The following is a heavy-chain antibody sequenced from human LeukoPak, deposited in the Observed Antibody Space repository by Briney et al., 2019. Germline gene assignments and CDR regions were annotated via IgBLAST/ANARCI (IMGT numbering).Heavy chain of an antibody. CDR2: LYYSGST. CDR3: ARRYCSSTTCYVHFDY. CDR1: GGSISSSSYY. Sequence: SETLSLTCTVSGGSISSSSYYWGWIRQPPGKGLEWIGSLYYSGSTYYNPSLKSRVTISVDTSKNQFSLKLSSVTAADTAVYYCARRYCSSTTCYVHFDYWGQGTLVTVSS. J-gene: IGHJ4*02. D-gene: IGHD2-2*01. V-gene: IGHV4-39*01.